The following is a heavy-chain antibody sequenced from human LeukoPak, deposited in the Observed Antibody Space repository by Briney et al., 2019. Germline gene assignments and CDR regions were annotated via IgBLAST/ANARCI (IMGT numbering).Heavy chain of an antibody. J-gene: IGHJ6*03. CDR3: ARYHYDFWSGLTYYYYYYMDV. Sequence: SETLSLTCTVSGGSISSYYWSWIRQPPGKGLEWVGYIYYSGSTNYNPSLKSRVNISVDTSKNQFSLKLSSVTAADTAVYYCARYHYDFWSGLTYYYYYYMDVWGKGTTVTVSS. CDR2: IYYSGST. CDR1: GGSISSYY. D-gene: IGHD3-3*01. V-gene: IGHV4-59*01.